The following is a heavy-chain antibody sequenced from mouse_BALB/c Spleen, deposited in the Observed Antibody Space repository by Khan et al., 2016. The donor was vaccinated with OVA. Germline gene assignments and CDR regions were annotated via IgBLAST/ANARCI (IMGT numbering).Heavy chain of an antibody. J-gene: IGHJ2*01. V-gene: IGHV5-12-2*01. CDR3: ARHGNYVSFDY. CDR2: ISNGGGST. D-gene: IGHD2-1*01. Sequence: EVELVESGGGLVQPGGSLKLSCAASGFTFSSYIMSWVRQTPEKRLEWVAYISNGGGSTYYLDTVKGRFTSSRDNAKNTLYLQMSSLKSEDTAMYYCARHGNYVSFDYWGQGTTLTVSS. CDR1: GFTFSSYI.